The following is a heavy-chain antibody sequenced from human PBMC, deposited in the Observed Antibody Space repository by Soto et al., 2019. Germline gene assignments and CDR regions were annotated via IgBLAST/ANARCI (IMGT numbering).Heavy chain of an antibody. CDR3: ARGLPNYSSFDS. CDR2: VSSDGSST. D-gene: IGHD4-4*01. V-gene: IGHV3-74*01. Sequence: EVQLVESGGGLVQPGESLRLSCAASGFTFSSYWMHWIRQAPGKGLVWVSRVSSDGSSTVYATSVKGRVTISRDNAKNTLYLQMNSLSDEDTAVYYCARGLPNYSSFDSWGQGTLVTVSS. J-gene: IGHJ4*02. CDR1: GFTFSSYW.